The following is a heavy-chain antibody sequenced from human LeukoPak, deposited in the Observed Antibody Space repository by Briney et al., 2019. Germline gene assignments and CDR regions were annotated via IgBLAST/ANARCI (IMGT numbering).Heavy chain of an antibody. CDR3: ARLSRGNDY. Sequence: SETLSLTCTVSGGSISSGSYHWSWIRQPPGKGLEWIGYIYYSGSTNYNPSLKSRVTISVDTSKNQFSLKLSSVTAADTAVYYCARLSRGNDYWGQGTLVTVSS. D-gene: IGHD3-10*01. J-gene: IGHJ4*02. CDR1: GGSISSGSYH. V-gene: IGHV4-61*01. CDR2: IYYSGST.